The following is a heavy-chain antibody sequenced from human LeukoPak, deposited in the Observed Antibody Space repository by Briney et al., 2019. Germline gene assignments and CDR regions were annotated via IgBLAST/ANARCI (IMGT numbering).Heavy chain of an antibody. J-gene: IGHJ4*02. V-gene: IGHV1-24*01. CDR2: FDPEYVET. Sequence: ASVKVSCKVSGYALSESSIHWVRQTPGEGFEWMGGFDPEYVETTYAQKFRGRVTMTEDTSTDTAYMELINLRSDDTAVYYCATVDYDQWRVYFDYWGQGTLVTVSS. D-gene: IGHD3-22*01. CDR3: ATVDYDQWRVYFDY. CDR1: GYALSESS.